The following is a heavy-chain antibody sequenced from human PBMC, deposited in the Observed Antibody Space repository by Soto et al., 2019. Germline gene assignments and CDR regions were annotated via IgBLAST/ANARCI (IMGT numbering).Heavy chain of an antibody. D-gene: IGHD3-22*01. J-gene: IGHJ6*02. CDR2: IIPMLGIA. CDR3: ARDGDYYDSSGFQRDYHYYGMDV. V-gene: IGHV1-69*01. CDR1: GGSFSDYA. Sequence: QVQLVQSGAEVKKPGSSVKVSCQASGGSFSDYAISWVRQAPGQGLEWMGGIIPMLGIADNAQKFQGRVIITADEYTSTVYMELSNLRSEDTAVYYCARDGDYYDSSGFQRDYHYYGMDVWGQGTTVTVAS.